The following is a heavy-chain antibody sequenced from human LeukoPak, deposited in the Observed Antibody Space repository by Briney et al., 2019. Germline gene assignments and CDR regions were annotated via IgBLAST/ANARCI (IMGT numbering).Heavy chain of an antibody. CDR3: ARDLSQWEPYVSDFDI. Sequence: SQTLSLTCTVSGGSISSGSYYWSWIRQPAGKGLEWIGRIYTSGSTNYNPSLKSRVTISVDTSKNQFSLKLSSVTAADTAVYYCARDLSQWEPYVSDFDIWGQGTMVTVSS. D-gene: IGHD1-26*01. V-gene: IGHV4-61*02. CDR2: IYTSGST. J-gene: IGHJ3*02. CDR1: GGSISSGSYY.